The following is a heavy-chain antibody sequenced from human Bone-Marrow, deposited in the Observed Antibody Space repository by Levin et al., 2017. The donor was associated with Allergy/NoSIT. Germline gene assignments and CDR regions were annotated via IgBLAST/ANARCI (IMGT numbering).Heavy chain of an antibody. CDR3: ARGFGYSSSRLSTNFYYYYGLDV. D-gene: IGHD6-6*01. J-gene: IGHJ6*02. CDR2: ISTTSSII. Sequence: PGGSLRLSCDVSGIIFSDSYMNWIRQSPGKGLEWVSYISTTSSIIDYADSVKGRFSISRDNARNSLYLQMNSLRAEDTAVYYCARGFGYSSSRLSTNFYYYYGLDVWGQGTTVTVSS. V-gene: IGHV3-11*01. CDR1: GIIFSDSY.